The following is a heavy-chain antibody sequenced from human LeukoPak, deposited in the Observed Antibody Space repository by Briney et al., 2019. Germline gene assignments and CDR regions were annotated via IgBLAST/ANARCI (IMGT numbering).Heavy chain of an antibody. CDR1: GFTFSSYA. CDR2: ISYDGNNE. Sequence: HSGGSLRLSCAASGFTFSSYAMPWVRQAPGKGLEWVAVISYDGNNEYYADSVKGRFTISRDNSKNTLYLQMNSLRPEDTAVYYCARDSRGWGYSFGPWGQGTLVTVSS. D-gene: IGHD5-18*01. J-gene: IGHJ5*02. V-gene: IGHV3-30*04. CDR3: ARDSRGWGYSFGP.